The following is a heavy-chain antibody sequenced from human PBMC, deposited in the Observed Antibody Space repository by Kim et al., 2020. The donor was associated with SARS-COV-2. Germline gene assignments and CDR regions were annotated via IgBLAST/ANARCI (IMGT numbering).Heavy chain of an antibody. CDR2: IKGDGSST. D-gene: IGHD3-10*01. J-gene: IGHJ6*02. CDR1: GFTFSSYW. Sequence: GGSLRLSCAASGFTFSSYWMHWVRQAPGKGLVWVSRIKGDGSSTSYADSVKGRFTVSRDNAKNTLHLQMNSLRAEDTAVYYCATRPTVANYYGSGTYGMDVWGQGTTVTVSS. CDR3: ATRPTVANYYGSGTYGMDV. V-gene: IGHV3-74*01.